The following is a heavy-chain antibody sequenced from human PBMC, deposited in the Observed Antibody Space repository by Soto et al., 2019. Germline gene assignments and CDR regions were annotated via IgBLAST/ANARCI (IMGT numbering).Heavy chain of an antibody. Sequence: SETLSLTCTVSGGSISSYYWSWIRQPPGKGLEWIGYIYYSGSTNYNPSLKSRVTISVDTSKNQFSLKLSSVTAADTAVYYCASLAVVVPAAPLGYYYYMDVWGKGTTVTVSS. CDR2: IYYSGST. V-gene: IGHV4-59*08. J-gene: IGHJ6*03. D-gene: IGHD2-2*01. CDR1: GGSISSYY. CDR3: ASLAVVVPAAPLGYYYYMDV.